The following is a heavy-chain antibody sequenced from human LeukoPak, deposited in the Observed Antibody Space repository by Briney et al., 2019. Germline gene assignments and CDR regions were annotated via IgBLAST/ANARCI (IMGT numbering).Heavy chain of an antibody. CDR2: ISGDGGFT. D-gene: IGHD1-26*01. CDR3: AKDIDDSGRYQSDY. CDR1: GFTVDNYA. V-gene: IGHV3-43*02. Sequence: HTGGSLGLSCAASGFTVDNYALHWVRQTPGKGLEWVSVISGDGGFTNYADSVKGRFTISRDNSKKSLYLQMNSLRSEDTALYYCAKDIDDSGRYQSDYWGQGTLVTVSS. J-gene: IGHJ4*02.